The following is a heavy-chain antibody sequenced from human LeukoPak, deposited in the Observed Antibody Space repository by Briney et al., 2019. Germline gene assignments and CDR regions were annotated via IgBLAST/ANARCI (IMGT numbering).Heavy chain of an antibody. Sequence: ASVKVSCKASGYTFTGYYLHWVRQAPGQGLEWMAWINPNSGGTNYLHKFQGRVTLTRDTSISTAYMGLSSLRSDDTAVYYCATSLYISSQFDYWGQGTLVTVSS. CDR1: GYTFTGYY. CDR2: INPNSGGT. CDR3: ATSLYISSQFDY. V-gene: IGHV1-2*02. J-gene: IGHJ4*02. D-gene: IGHD6-13*01.